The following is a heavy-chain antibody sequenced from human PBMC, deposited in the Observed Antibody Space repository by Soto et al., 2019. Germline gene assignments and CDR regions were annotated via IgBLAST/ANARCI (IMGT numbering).Heavy chain of an antibody. V-gene: IGHV4-31*03. CDR1: GGSITTGGSY. CDR3: ARARFQVLYGKPYFDS. D-gene: IGHD2-2*02. CDR2: IYHSGNT. Sequence: QVQLQESGPGLVKPSQTLSLTCTVSGGSITTGGSYWSWIRQHPGKGLEWIGNIYHSGNTYYIPFLKSRITISVDTSKNHFSLMVDSVTAADTAVYYCARARFQVLYGKPYFDSWGQGTLVTVSS. J-gene: IGHJ4*02.